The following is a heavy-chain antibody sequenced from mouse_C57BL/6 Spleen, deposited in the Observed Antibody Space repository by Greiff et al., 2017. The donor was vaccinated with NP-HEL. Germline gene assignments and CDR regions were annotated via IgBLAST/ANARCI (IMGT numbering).Heavy chain of an antibody. V-gene: IGHV1-52*01. CDR2: IDPSDSET. Sequence: VQLQQPGAELVRPGSSVKLSCKASGYTFTSYWMHWVKLRPIQGLEWIGNIDPSDSETHYNQKFKDKATLTVDKSSSTAYMQLSSLTSEDSAVYYCARADGSSYYAMDYWGQGTSVTVSS. D-gene: IGHD1-1*01. CDR3: ARADGSSYYAMDY. CDR1: GYTFTSYW. J-gene: IGHJ4*01.